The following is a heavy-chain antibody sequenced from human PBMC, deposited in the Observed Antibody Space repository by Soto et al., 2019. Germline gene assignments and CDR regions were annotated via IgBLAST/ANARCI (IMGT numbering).Heavy chain of an antibody. CDR2: INCRSGGT. J-gene: IGHJ4*02. CDR1: GYVFTGYY. Sequence: DSVKVSCKTSGYVFTGYYLHWVRQAPGQGLEWMGWINCRSGGTTYTQKFQGRVTLTMDTSTSTAYMELSSLISDDTALYYCMREASARDSSGYPYYFDPWGQGTLVTVSS. V-gene: IGHV1-2*02. D-gene: IGHD3-22*01. CDR3: MREASARDSSGYPYYFDP.